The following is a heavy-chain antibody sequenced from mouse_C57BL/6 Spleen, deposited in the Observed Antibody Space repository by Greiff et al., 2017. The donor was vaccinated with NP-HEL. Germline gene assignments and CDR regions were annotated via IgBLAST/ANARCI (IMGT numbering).Heavy chain of an antibody. CDR1: GFTFSSYA. Sequence: EVMLVESGGGLVKPGGSLKLSCAASGFTFSSYAMSWVRQTPEKRLEWVATISDGGSYTYYPDNVKGRFTISRDNAKNNLYLQMSHLKSEDTAMYYCARDRGAFTTRFAYWGQGTLVTVSA. J-gene: IGHJ3*01. V-gene: IGHV5-4*01. D-gene: IGHD2-12*01. CDR2: ISDGGSYT. CDR3: ARDRGAFTTRFAY.